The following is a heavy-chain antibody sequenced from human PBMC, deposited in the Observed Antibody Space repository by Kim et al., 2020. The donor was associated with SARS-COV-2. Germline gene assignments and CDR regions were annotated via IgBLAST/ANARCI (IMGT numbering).Heavy chain of an antibody. CDR3: ARAVDSSKTGMDFVFDY. J-gene: IGHJ4*02. Sequence: FQGRVTITADESTSTAYMGLSSLRSEDTAVYYCARAVDSSKTGMDFVFDYWGQGTLVTVSS. V-gene: IGHV1-69*01. D-gene: IGHD6-13*01.